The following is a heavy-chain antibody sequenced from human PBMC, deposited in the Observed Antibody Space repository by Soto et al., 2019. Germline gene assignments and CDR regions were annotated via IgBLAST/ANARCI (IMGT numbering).Heavy chain of an antibody. Sequence: GGSLRLSCAASGFTFSSYGMHWVRQAPGKGLEWVAVIWYDGSNKYYADSVKGRFTISRDNSKNTLYLQMNSLRAEDTAVYYCARPSRIAVDRNYFDYWGQGTLVTVSS. CDR3: ARPSRIAVDRNYFDY. V-gene: IGHV3-33*01. J-gene: IGHJ4*02. D-gene: IGHD6-19*01. CDR1: GFTFSSYG. CDR2: IWYDGSNK.